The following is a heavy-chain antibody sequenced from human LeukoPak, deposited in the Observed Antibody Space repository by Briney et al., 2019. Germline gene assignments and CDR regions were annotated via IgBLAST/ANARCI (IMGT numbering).Heavy chain of an antibody. V-gene: IGHV1-24*01. D-gene: IGHD2-2*01. J-gene: IGHJ6*03. CDR2: FDPEDGET. CDR1: GYTLTELS. CDR3: ARHAVVPVAVLWATGYYYYMDV. Sequence: ASVKVSCKVSGYTLTELSMHWVRQAPGKGLEWMGGFDPEDGETIYAQKFQGRVTMTEDTSTDTAYMELSSLRSEDTAVYYCARHAVVPVAVLWATGYYYYMDVWGKGTTVTVSS.